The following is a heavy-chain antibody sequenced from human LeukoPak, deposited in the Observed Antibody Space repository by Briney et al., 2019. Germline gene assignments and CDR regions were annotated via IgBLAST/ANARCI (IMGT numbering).Heavy chain of an antibody. CDR3: VRGGESTWS. J-gene: IGHJ5*02. CDR1: GFTFSSYW. V-gene: IGHV3-74*01. CDR2: INNDGSGT. Sequence: GGSLRLSCTTSGFTFSSYWMHWVRQAPGKGPVWVSRINNDGSGTTYADSVKGRFTISRDDAKNTLYLQMNSLRAEDTAVYYCVRGGESTWSWGQGTLVTGSS. D-gene: IGHD2-15*01.